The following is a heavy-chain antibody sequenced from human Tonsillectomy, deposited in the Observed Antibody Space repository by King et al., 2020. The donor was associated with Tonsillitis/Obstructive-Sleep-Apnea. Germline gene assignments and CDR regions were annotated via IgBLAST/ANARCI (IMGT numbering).Heavy chain of an antibody. V-gene: IGHV3-30*01. CDR2: ISYDGSKK. CDR3: ARWDVVSDAFYI. Sequence: VQLVESGGGVVQPGRSLRLSCAASGFTFSSYAMHWVRQAPGKGLEWVAVISYDGSKKYYVDSVKGRFTISRDNSKNTLYLQMNSLRAEDTAVYYCARWDVVSDAFYIWGPGTMVTVSS. CDR1: GFTFSSYA. D-gene: IGHD3-22*01. J-gene: IGHJ3*02.